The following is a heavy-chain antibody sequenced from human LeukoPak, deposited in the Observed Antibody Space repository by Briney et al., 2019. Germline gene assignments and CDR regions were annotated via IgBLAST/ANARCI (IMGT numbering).Heavy chain of an antibody. J-gene: IGHJ4*02. V-gene: IGHV3-48*04. D-gene: IGHD1-26*01. Sequence: GGSLRLSCAASGFTFSSYSMNWVRQAPGKGLEWVSYISSSSSTIYYADSVKGRFTISRDNAKNSLYLQMDSLKIEDTAVYYCATDLLYSGFSYWGQGTLVTVSS. CDR3: ATDLLYSGFSY. CDR2: ISSSSSTI. CDR1: GFTFSSYS.